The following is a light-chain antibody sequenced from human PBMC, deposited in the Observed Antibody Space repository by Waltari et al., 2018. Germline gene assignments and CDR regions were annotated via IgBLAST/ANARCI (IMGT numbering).Light chain of an antibody. CDR2: KAS. V-gene: IGKV1-39*01. CDR3: QHAYGTPYS. Sequence: DIQMTKSPCSQSASEGDRVPITCRASENVNNYLNWYQQKPGKAPKLLIYKASTLQSGVPSRFSGSGSGTDYTFTISSLQSEDVATYYCQHAYGTPYSFGQGTNVEIK. J-gene: IGKJ2*03. CDR1: ENVNNY.